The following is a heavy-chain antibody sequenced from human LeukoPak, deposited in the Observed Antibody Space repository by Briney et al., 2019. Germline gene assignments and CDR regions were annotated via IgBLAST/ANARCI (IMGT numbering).Heavy chain of an antibody. J-gene: IGHJ4*02. CDR3: AGRQSGYVY. Sequence: SLMIYCNCSGYSFPNYWIGWVRHMPGKCLVELGIFFPGDTDTRYGPSLQGQVTISADKSISTADLQWSSRKGSDTAMYYCAGRQSGYVYWGQGALVTVS. CDR1: GYSFPNYW. CDR2: FFPGDTDT. V-gene: IGHV5-51*01. D-gene: IGHD3-22*01.